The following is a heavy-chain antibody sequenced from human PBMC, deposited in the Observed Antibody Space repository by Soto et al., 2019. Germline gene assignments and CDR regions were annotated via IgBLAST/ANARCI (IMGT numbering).Heavy chain of an antibody. J-gene: IGHJ3*02. Sequence: QVQLQQWGAGLLKPSETLSLTCAVYGGSFSGYYWSWIRQPPGKGLEWIGEINHSGSTNYNPSLKSRDTTSVDTSKNPLSLNLSSVSAADTAVYYCARITMIVVVTTKPWGAFDIWGQGTMVTVSS. CDR1: GGSFSGYY. D-gene: IGHD3-22*01. V-gene: IGHV4-34*01. CDR3: ARITMIVVVTTKPWGAFDI. CDR2: INHSGST.